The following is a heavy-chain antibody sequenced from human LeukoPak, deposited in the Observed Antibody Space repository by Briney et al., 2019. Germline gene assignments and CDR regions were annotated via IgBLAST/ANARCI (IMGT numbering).Heavy chain of an antibody. CDR1: GFTFSSYA. D-gene: IGHD3-22*01. Sequence: PGGSLRLSCAASGFTFSSYAMSSVRQAPGKGLRWVSSITSSGAATYYADSVKGRFTISRDNSDNTLYLQMNSLRAEDTAVYYCAKDRPNYYGSNGHYYKLNGDSWGQGTLVTVCS. V-gene: IGHV3-23*01. CDR3: AKDRPNYYGSNGHYYKLNGDS. CDR2: ITSSGAAT. J-gene: IGHJ4*02.